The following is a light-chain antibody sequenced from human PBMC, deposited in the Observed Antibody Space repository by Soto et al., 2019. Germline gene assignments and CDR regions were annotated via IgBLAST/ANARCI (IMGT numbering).Light chain of an antibody. J-gene: IGKJ1*01. CDR2: AAS. CDR1: QDISNY. V-gene: IGKV1-8*01. Sequence: AIRMTQSPSSLSASTGDRVTITCRASQDISNYLVWYQQKPGIAPKVLIHAASTLQGGVSSRFSGSGSGTDFTLTINSLQSEDFATYYCQHYYTYPWTFGQGTKVE. CDR3: QHYYTYPWT.